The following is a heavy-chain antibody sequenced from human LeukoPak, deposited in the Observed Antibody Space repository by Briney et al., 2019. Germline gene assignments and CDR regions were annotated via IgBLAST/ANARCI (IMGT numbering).Heavy chain of an antibody. CDR2: ISGGGDST. J-gene: IGHJ4*02. CDR1: GFACICLF. CDR3: AKREYYYGSGSSYYFDS. D-gene: IGHD3-10*01. V-gene: IGHV3-23*01. Sequence: RGLCGRASGFACICLFMSWVRQTPGKGLEWVSTISGGGDSTYYADPVKGRFSISRDNSKNTLYLQMNSLRAEDTAVYYCAKREYYYGSGSSYYFDSWGQGTLVTVSS.